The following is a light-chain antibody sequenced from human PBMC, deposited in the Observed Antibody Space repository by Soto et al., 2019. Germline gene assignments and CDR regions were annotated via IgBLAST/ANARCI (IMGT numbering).Light chain of an antibody. J-gene: IGKJ4*01. CDR2: DAS. CDR3: QQRGHWPS. V-gene: IGKV3-11*01. CDR1: QSLDNY. Sequence: EIVLTQSPATLSLSPGERATLSCRASQSLDNYLAWYQHKPDQAPRLLIYDASTRATDIPARFSGSGSGTDFTLTISSLEPEDFAVYYCQQRGHWPSFGGGTKVEIK.